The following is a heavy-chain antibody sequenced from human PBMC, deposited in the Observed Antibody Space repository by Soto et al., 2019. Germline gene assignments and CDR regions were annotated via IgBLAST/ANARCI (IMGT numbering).Heavy chain of an antibody. CDR1: GFTFRDYY. CDR2: ISSSGYII. CDR3: ARGLSYCGSDAYFGS. J-gene: IGHJ4*02. D-gene: IGHD2-21*01. V-gene: IGHV3-11*01. Sequence: RGSVRHSCAASGFTFRDYYMSWLRQAPGKWLGWISYISSSGYIIYYADSVKGRFTFSRDKAKNSLFLQMNSLRAEDTAVYYGARGLSYCGSDAYFGSWGQGGLVTVSS.